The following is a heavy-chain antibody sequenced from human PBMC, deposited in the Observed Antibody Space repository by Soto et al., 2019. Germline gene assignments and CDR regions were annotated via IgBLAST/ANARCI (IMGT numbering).Heavy chain of an antibody. Sequence: QLQLQESGPGLVKPSEILSLTCTVSGDSISGSPYFWGWIRQPPGKGLEWIASIFYDGYTYYTPSLKNRAIVSVDTSKNQFSLKLTSVAAADTAIYFCARLQAAVPHYWGQGTLVIVSS. CDR1: GDSISGSPYF. J-gene: IGHJ4*02. D-gene: IGHD6-13*01. V-gene: IGHV4-39*01. CDR3: ARLQAAVPHY. CDR2: IFYDGYT.